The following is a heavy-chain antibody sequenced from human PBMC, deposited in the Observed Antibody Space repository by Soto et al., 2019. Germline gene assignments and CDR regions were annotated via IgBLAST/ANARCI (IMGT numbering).Heavy chain of an antibody. V-gene: IGHV4-39*01. Sequence: QLQLQESGPGLVKPSETLSLTCTVSGGSISSSSYYWGWIRQPPRKGLEWIGSIDYSVSTYYNPSLKSRFTISVDTSKNQFSLELSSVTAADTAVYYCAGSWNSDAFDIWGQGTMVTVSS. CDR1: GGSISSSSYY. CDR2: IDYSVST. J-gene: IGHJ3*02. CDR3: AGSWNSDAFDI. D-gene: IGHD1-7*01.